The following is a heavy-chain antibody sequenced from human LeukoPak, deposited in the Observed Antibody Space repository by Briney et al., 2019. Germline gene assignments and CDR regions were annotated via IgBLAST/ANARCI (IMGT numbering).Heavy chain of an antibody. CDR2: ISGYNGNT. V-gene: IGHV1-18*01. CDR3: ARAGYDILTLAPDPANDY. CDR1: GYTFTRYG. D-gene: IGHD3-9*01. Sequence: ASVNVSFTASGYTFTRYGISWVRQAPGQGLEWMGWISGYNGNTKYAQKFQGRGTMTTDTSTSTASMELRSLRSDDTAVYYCARAGYDILTLAPDPANDYWGQGILVTVSS. J-gene: IGHJ4*02.